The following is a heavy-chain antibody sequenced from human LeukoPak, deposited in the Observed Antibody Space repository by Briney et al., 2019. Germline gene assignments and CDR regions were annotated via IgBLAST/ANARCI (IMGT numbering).Heavy chain of an antibody. V-gene: IGHV3-48*04. CDR2: ISSSSSTT. D-gene: IGHD3-22*01. CDR3: ARGSHDSHSYDL. CDR1: GFTFSSYS. J-gene: IGHJ3*01. Sequence: GGSLRLSCAASGFTFSSYSMNWVRQAPGKGLEWVSYISSSSSTTYYADSVTGRFTISRDNAKNSLYLQMNSLRAEGTAVYYCARGSHDSHSYDLWGRGTMVTVSS.